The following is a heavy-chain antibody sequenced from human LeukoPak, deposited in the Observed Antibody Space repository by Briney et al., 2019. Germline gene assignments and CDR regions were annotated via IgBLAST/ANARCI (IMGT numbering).Heavy chain of an antibody. Sequence: ASVKVSCKASGYTFTSYAMHWVRQALGQRLEWMGWINAGNGNTKYSQKFQGRVTITRDTSASTAYMELSSLRSEDTAVYYCARILLRYCSITSCSFGFWGQGTLVTVSS. CDR2: INAGNGNT. J-gene: IGHJ5*01. CDR1: GYTFTSYA. D-gene: IGHD2-2*01. CDR3: ARILLRYCSITSCSFGF. V-gene: IGHV1-3*01.